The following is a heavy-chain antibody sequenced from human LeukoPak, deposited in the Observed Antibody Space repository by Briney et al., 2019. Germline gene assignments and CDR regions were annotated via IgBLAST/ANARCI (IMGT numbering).Heavy chain of an antibody. V-gene: IGHV1-2*02. J-gene: IGHJ4*02. CDR1: GYTFTGYY. D-gene: IGHD5-18*01. Sequence: ASVKVSCKASGYTFTGYYMHWVRQAPGQGLEWMGWINPNSGGTNYAQKFQGRVTRTRDTSISTAYMELSRLRSDDTAAYYCARDLISVDTAMAHFDYWGQGTLVTVSS. CDR2: INPNSGGT. CDR3: ARDLISVDTAMAHFDY.